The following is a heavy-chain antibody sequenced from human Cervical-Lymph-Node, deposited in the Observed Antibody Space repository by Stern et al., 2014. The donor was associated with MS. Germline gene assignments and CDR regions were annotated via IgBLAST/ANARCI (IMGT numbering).Heavy chain of an antibody. CDR2: IYPGDSAA. V-gene: IGHV5-51*01. CDR3: ARPTTKGGYGAFDI. CDR1: GYSFNNYW. J-gene: IGHJ3*02. D-gene: IGHD5-18*01. Sequence: VQLVESGAEVKKPGESLKISCKGSGYSFNNYWIVWVRQMPGKGLEWMGLIYPGDSAARYSPSFQGQVTISADKSIRTAYLQWTGLQASDTAMYYCARPTTKGGYGAFDIWGQGTVVTVSS.